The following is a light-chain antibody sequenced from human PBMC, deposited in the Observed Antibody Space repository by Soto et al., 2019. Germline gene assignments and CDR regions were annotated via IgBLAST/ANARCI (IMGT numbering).Light chain of an antibody. CDR3: QHYNYWPPKT. J-gene: IGKJ1*01. V-gene: IGKV3-15*01. CDR2: GAY. Sequence: EIVLTQSPGTLSLSPGERATLSCRASQSVSRSHLAWFQQKPGQAPRLLIYGAYTRATGIPARFSGSGSGTDFTLTISSLQSEDFAVYYCQHYNYWPPKTFGQGTKVDIK. CDR1: QSVSRSH.